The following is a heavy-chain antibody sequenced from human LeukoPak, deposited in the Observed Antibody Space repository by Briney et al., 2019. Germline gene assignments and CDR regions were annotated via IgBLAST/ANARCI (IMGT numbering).Heavy chain of an antibody. J-gene: IGHJ4*02. V-gene: IGHV3-74*01. CDR1: GFTFSSYW. CDR2: INSDGSST. Sequence: GGSLRPSCAASGFTFSSYWMHWVRQAPGKGLVWVSRINSDGSSTSYADSVKGRFTISRDNAKNTLYLQMNSLRAEDTAVYYCARAGSYFDWLLAFDYWGQGTLVTVSS. D-gene: IGHD3-9*01. CDR3: ARAGSYFDWLLAFDY.